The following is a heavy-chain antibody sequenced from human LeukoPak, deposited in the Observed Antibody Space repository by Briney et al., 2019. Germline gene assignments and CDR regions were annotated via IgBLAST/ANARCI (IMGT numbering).Heavy chain of an antibody. CDR2: TYYRSKWYN. CDR3: ARGSKGSSPYWYFDL. J-gene: IGHJ2*01. CDR1: GDSVSSNSAT. V-gene: IGHV6-1*01. D-gene: IGHD6-13*01. Sequence: WQTLSLTCAISGDSVSSNSATWNWIRQSPSRGLEWLGSTYYRSKWYNDYSVSVKSRITINPDTSKTQFSMQLNSVTPEDTAVYYCARGSKGSSPYWYFDLWGRGTLVTVSS.